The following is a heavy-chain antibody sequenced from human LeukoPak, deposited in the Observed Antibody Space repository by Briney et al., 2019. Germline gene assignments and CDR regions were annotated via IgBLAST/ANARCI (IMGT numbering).Heavy chain of an antibody. CDR2: IYHSGST. D-gene: IGHD3-22*01. Sequence: PSETLSLTCAVSGGSISSSNWWSWVRQPPGKGLEWIGEIYHSGSTNYNPSLKSRVTISVDKSKNQFSLKLSSVTAADTAVYYCARVDNSGPRDSSGQGDYWGQGTLVTVSS. J-gene: IGHJ4*02. CDR1: GGSISSSNW. V-gene: IGHV4-4*02. CDR3: ARVDNSGPRDSSGQGDY.